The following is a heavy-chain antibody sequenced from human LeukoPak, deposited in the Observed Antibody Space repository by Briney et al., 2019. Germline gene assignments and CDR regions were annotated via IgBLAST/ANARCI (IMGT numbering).Heavy chain of an antibody. CDR2: IIPIFGTA. CDR1: GGTFSSYA. Sequence: GAXVKVSCKASGGTFSSYAISWVRQAPGQGLEWMGGIIPIFGTANYAQKFQGRVTITADESTSTAYMELSSLRSGDTAVYYCATPLLSGYSNNVYYFDYWGQGTLVTVSS. V-gene: IGHV1-69*01. CDR3: ATPLLSGYSNNVYYFDY. J-gene: IGHJ4*02. D-gene: IGHD4-11*01.